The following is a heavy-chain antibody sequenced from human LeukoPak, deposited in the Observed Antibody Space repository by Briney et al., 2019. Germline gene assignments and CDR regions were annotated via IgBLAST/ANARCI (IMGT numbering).Heavy chain of an antibody. CDR3: ARGVTGTWTTFDY. CDR1: GFTFRDYN. CDR2: INTGGGSI. D-gene: IGHD3/OR15-3a*01. Sequence: GGSLRLSCAASGFTFRDYNMSWIRQAPGKGLEYISYINTGGGSIYYAGSVKGRFTISRDNSKNTLYLQMNSLRAEDTAVYYCARGVTGTWTTFDYWGQGTLVTVSS. V-gene: IGHV3-11*04. J-gene: IGHJ4*02.